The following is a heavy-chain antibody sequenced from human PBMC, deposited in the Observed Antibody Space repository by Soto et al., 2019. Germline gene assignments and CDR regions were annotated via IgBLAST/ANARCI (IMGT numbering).Heavy chain of an antibody. D-gene: IGHD3-22*01. V-gene: IGHV3-23*01. CDR2: ISRGGGST. Sequence: PGGSLRLSCAASGFTFSIYAMSWVRQAPGKGLEWVSTISRGGGSTSYADSVRGRIATSRDNFKNTLYLQMDSLRAEDTAVYYCAKDARGSGWLCDYWGLGTLVTVSS. J-gene: IGHJ4*02. CDR1: GFTFSIYA. CDR3: AKDARGSGWLCDY.